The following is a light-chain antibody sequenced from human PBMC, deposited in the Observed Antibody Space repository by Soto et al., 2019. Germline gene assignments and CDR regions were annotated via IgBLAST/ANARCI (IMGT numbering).Light chain of an antibody. V-gene: IGKV3-20*01. J-gene: IGKJ4*01. CDR3: QQYGTSPPLT. Sequence: EIVLMQSPGTLSLSPGERATLSCRASQSVSNNYVAWYQQKPGQAPRLLIAGASSRATGIPDRFSGSGSGSDFTLTSSRLEPEDFAVYYCQQYGTSPPLTFGGGTKVESK. CDR1: QSVSNNY. CDR2: GAS.